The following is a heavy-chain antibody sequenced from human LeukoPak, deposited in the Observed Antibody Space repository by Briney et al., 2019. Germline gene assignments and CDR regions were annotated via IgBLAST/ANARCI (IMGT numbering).Heavy chain of an antibody. D-gene: IGHD5-12*01. V-gene: IGHV3-33*01. CDR3: ARGLDIAVFDY. CDR1: GFTFSSYG. CDR2: IWYDGSNK. J-gene: IGHJ4*02. Sequence: GGSLRLSCTTSGFTFSSYGMHWVRQAPGKGLEWVAVIWYDGSNKYYADSVKGRFTIPRDNSKNTLYLQMNSLRAEDTAVYYCARGLDIAVFDYWGQGTLVTVSS.